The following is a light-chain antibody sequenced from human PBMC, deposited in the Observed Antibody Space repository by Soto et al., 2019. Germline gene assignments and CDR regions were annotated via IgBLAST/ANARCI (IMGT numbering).Light chain of an antibody. CDR1: SSDVGGYNY. CDR3: SSYAGNSIYVV. CDR2: AVS. Sequence: QSALTQPPSASGSPGQSVTISCTGTSSDVGGYNYVSWYQQHPGKAPKLMIYAVSERPSGVPDRFSASKSGNTASLTVSGLQAEDEADYYCSSYAGNSIYVVFGGGTKLTVL. J-gene: IGLJ2*01. V-gene: IGLV2-8*01.